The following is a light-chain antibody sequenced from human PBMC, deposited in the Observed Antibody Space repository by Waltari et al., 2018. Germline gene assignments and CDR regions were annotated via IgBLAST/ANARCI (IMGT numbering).Light chain of an antibody. CDR1: SSYLGAYNH. V-gene: IGLV2-8*01. CDR2: DVS. CDR3: NSYAGSSHVV. J-gene: IGLJ2*01. Sequence: QSALTQPPSAPGSPGQSVTIPCPGTSSYLGAYNHVPWYQQHPGKAPKLIIYDVSKRPSGVRDRFSGSKSGNTASLTVSGLQADDEADYYCNSYAGSSHVVFGGGTTLTVL.